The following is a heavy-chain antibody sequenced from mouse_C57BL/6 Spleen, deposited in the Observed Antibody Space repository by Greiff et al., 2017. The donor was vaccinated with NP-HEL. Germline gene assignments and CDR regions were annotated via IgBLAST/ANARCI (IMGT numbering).Heavy chain of an antibody. V-gene: IGHV7-3*01. J-gene: IGHJ3*01. CDR1: GFTFTDYY. CDR2: IRNKANGYTT. D-gene: IGHD1-1*01. Sequence: EVQLVESGGGLVQPGGSLSLSCAASGFTFTDYYMSWVRQPPGKALEWLGFIRNKANGYTTEYSASVKGRFTISRDNSQSILYLQMNALRAEDSATYYCARPLYYYGSSPFAYWGQGTLVTVSA. CDR3: ARPLYYYGSSPFAY.